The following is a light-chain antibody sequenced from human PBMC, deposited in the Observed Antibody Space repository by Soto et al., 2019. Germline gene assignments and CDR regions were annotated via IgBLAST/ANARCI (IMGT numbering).Light chain of an antibody. Sequence: DIQMTQSPSSLSASMRGRVAITCQASQDIRENINWYQQKPWKAPKLLIYDASNLQTGVPSRFSGSGSGTDFTFTISSLQHEDIATYYCQQFHSHPLTFGGGTKVEIK. J-gene: IGKJ4*01. CDR2: DAS. V-gene: IGKV1-33*01. CDR1: QDIREN. CDR3: QQFHSHPLT.